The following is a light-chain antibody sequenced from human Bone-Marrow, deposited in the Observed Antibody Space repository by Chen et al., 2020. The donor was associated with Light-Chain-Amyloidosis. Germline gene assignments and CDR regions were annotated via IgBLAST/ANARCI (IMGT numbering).Light chain of an antibody. Sequence: QSALTQPASVSGSPGQSITISCTETSSDVGSYNLVSWYQQHPDKAPKLMIYEDNIRPSGVSSRFSGSKSSNTASLTISALQAEVQADYYCCSYGGRGSLDVVFGGGTKLTVL. CDR3: CSYGGRGSLDVV. CDR2: EDN. V-gene: IGLV2-23*01. J-gene: IGLJ3*02. CDR1: SSDVGSYNL.